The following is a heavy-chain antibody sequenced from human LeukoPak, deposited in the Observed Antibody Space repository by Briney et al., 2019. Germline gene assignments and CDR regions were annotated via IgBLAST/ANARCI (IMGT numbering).Heavy chain of an antibody. CDR3: AKDPGERVVVTAEYFQH. Sequence: GGSLRLSCAASGFTFDDYAMHWVRQAPGKGLEWVSAISGSGGSTYYADSVKGRFTISRDNSKNTLYLQMNSLRAEDTAVYYCAKDPGERVVVTAEYFQHWGQGTLVTVSS. V-gene: IGHV3-23*01. D-gene: IGHD2-21*02. J-gene: IGHJ1*01. CDR2: ISGSGGST. CDR1: GFTFDDYA.